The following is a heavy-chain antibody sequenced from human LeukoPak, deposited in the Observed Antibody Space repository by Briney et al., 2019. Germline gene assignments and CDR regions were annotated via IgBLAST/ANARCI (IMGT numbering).Heavy chain of an antibody. V-gene: IGHV3-48*01. CDR2: ISSSSSTI. J-gene: IGHJ4*02. CDR3: ARDLILWNIVAPRGAYYFDY. D-gene: IGHD5-12*01. Sequence: PGGSLRLSCAASGFTFSSYSMNWVSQAPGKGLEWVSYISSSSSTIYYADSVKGRFTISRDNAKNSLYLQMNSLRAEDTAVYYCARDLILWNIVAPRGAYYFDYWGQGTLVTVSS. CDR1: GFTFSSYS.